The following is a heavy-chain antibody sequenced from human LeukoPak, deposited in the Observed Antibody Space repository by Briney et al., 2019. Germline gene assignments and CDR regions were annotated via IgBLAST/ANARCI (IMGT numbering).Heavy chain of an antibody. J-gene: IGHJ4*02. Sequence: SETLSLTCTVSGGSISSSSYYWGWIRQPPGKGLEWIGSIYYSGSTYYNPSLKSRVTISVDTSKNQFSLKLSSVTAADTAVYYCARHQVRPDFDYWGQGTLVTVSS. D-gene: IGHD1-1*01. V-gene: IGHV4-39*01. CDR3: ARHQVRPDFDY. CDR2: IYYSGST. CDR1: GGSISSSSYY.